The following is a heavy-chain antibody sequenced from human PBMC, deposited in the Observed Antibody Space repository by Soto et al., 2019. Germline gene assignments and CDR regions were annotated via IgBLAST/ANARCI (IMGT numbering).Heavy chain of an antibody. V-gene: IGHV1-18*01. J-gene: IGHJ3*02. CDR2: ISAYNGNT. CDR3: ARAPRGGYFHFDI. CDR1: GYTFTSYG. Sequence: ASVKVSCKASGYTFTSYGISWVRQAPGQGLEWMGWISAYNGNTNYAQNLQDRVTMTTDTSTNTAYMELRSLRSDDTAVYYCARAPRGGYFHFDIWGQGTMVTVSS. D-gene: IGHD5-12*01.